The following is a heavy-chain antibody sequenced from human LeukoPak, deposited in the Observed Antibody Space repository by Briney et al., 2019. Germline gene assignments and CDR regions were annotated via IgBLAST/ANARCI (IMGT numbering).Heavy chain of an antibody. CDR3: ASGSMIRGVITFDY. D-gene: IGHD3-10*01. CDR1: GFTFSSYG. J-gene: IGHJ4*02. CDR2: IWYGESNK. Sequence: GGSLRLSCAASGFTFSSYGMNWVRQAPGRGLEWVAVIWYGESNKYYADSVKGRFTISRDNSKNTLNLQMSSLRAEDTAVYYCASGSMIRGVITFDYWGQGTLVIVSS. V-gene: IGHV3-33*08.